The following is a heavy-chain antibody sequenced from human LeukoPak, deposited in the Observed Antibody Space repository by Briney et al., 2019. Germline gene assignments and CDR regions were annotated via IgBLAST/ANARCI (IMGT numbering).Heavy chain of an antibody. CDR2: INQDGSEK. J-gene: IGHJ4*02. D-gene: IGHD6-19*01. CDR3: ARDSSGWYAIDY. Sequence: PGGSLRLSCAASGFTFSGYWMSWVRQAPGKGLEWVANINQDGSEKYYVDSVKGRFTISRDNAKNSLYLQMNSLRAEDTAVYYCARDSSGWYAIDYWGQGTLVTVSS. CDR1: GFTFSGYW. V-gene: IGHV3-7*03.